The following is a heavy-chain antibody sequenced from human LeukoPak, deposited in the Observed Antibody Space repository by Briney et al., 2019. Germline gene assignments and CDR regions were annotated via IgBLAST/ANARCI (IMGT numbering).Heavy chain of an antibody. CDR2: IWFDGSNK. D-gene: IGHD2-2*01. CDR3: ARVRSTTSYFYFDY. J-gene: IGHJ4*02. V-gene: IGHV3-33*01. CDR1: GFTFSTYG. Sequence: PGGSLRLSCAASGFTFSTYGMHWVRQAPGKGLEWLAIIWFDGSNKYYADSVKDRFTISRDNSKNTLYLQMNSLRAEDTAVYYCARVRSTTSYFYFDYWGQGTLVTVSS.